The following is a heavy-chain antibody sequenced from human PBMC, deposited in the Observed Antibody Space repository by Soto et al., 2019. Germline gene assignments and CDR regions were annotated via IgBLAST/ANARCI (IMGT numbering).Heavy chain of an antibody. CDR3: ARDWFTGWDDSSGYYGL. V-gene: IGHV3-11*01. J-gene: IGHJ4*02. CDR2: ISSSGSTI. D-gene: IGHD3-22*01. CDR1: GFTFSDYY. Sequence: QVQLVESGGGLVKPGGSLRLSCAASGFTFSDYYMSWIRQAPGKGLEWVSYISSSGSTIYYADSVKGRFTISRDNAKNXXYLQMNSLRAEDTAVYYCARDWFTGWDDSSGYYGLWGQGTLVTVSS.